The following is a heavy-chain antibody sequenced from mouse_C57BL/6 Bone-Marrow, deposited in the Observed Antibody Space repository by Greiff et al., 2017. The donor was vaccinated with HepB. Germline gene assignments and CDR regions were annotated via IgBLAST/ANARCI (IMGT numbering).Heavy chain of an antibody. CDR3: ARSAEEGRSAWFAY. CDR2: IYPGSGST. J-gene: IGHJ3*01. Sequence: QQPGAELVKPGASVKMSCKASGYTFTSYWITWVKQRPGQGLEWIGDIYPGSGSTNYNEKFKSKATLTVDTSSSTAYMQRSSLTSEDSAVYYCARSAEEGRSAWFAYWGQGTLVTVSA. D-gene: IGHD1-1*01. CDR1: GYTFTSYW. V-gene: IGHV1-55*01.